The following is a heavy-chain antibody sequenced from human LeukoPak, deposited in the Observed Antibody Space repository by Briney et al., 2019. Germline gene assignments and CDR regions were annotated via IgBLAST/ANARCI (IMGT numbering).Heavy chain of an antibody. D-gene: IGHD3-22*01. Sequence: SETLSLTCTVSGGSISSYYWSWIRQPPGKGLEWIGYIYYSGSTNYNPSLKSRVTISVDTSKNQFSLKLSSVTAADTAVYYCARDTYYYDSSGYYRFDYWGQGTLVTVSS. CDR1: GGSISSYY. V-gene: IGHV4-59*12. CDR3: ARDTYYYDSSGYYRFDY. CDR2: IYYSGST. J-gene: IGHJ4*02.